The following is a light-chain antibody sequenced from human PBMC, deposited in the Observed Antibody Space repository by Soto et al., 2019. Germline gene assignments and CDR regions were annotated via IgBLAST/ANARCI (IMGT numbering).Light chain of an antibody. J-gene: IGLJ1*01. V-gene: IGLV2-14*01. CDR1: SSDVGSYNY. Sequence: SVLTQPASVSGSPGQSITISCTGTSSDVGSYNYVSWYQQRPGKAPKLMIYEVSDRPSGISSRFSGSKSGNTASLTISGLQTEDEADYYCSSYTSSSTLFGTGTKVTVL. CDR3: SSYTSSSTL. CDR2: EVS.